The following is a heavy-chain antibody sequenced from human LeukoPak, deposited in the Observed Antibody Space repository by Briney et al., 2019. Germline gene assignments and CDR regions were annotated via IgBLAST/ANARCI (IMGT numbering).Heavy chain of an antibody. CDR3: ARTLLGDGAFDI. Sequence: SETLSLTCTVSGGSISSGGYYWSWIRQHPGKGLEWIGYIYYSGSTYYNPSLKSRVTISVDTPKNQFSLKLSSVTAADAAVYYCARTLLGDGAFDIWGQGTMVTVSS. D-gene: IGHD3-10*01. CDR1: GGSISSGGYY. V-gene: IGHV4-31*03. CDR2: IYYSGST. J-gene: IGHJ3*02.